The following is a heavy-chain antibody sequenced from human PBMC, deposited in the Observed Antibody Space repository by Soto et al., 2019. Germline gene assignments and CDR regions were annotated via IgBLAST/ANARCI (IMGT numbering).Heavy chain of an antibody. D-gene: IGHD2-15*01. CDR2: ISAYNGNT. J-gene: IGHJ6*03. V-gene: IGHV1-18*01. Sequence: APVKVSCKASGYTFTSYGISWVRQAPGQGLEWMGWISAYNGNTNYAQKLQGRVTMTTDTSTSTAYMELRSLRSDDTAVYYCARYLVVVAAKYYYYYYMDVWGKGTTVTVS. CDR3: ARYLVVVAAKYYYYYYMDV. CDR1: GYTFTSYG.